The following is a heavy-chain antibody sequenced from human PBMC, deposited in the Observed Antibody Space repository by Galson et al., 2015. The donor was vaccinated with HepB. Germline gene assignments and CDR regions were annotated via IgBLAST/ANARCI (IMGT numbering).Heavy chain of an antibody. J-gene: IGHJ6*04. V-gene: IGHV3-7*03. CDR2: IKQDGSEK. CDR3: ARDYPYDFWSGRLDV. D-gene: IGHD3-3*01. Sequence: SLRLSCAASGFMFSSYWMTWVRQAPGKGLEWVANIKQDGSEKYYVDSVKGRFSIYRDNDKNSLFLQMNSLRAEDTAVYYCARDYPYDFWSGRLDVWGKGTTVTVSS. CDR1: GFMFSSYW.